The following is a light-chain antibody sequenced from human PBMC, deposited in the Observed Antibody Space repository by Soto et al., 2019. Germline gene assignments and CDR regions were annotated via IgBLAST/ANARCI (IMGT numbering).Light chain of an antibody. V-gene: IGKV3-15*01. J-gene: IGKJ1*01. CDR3: QQYNNWPPTWT. CDR1: QSVSSK. Sequence: EIVMTQSPATLSVSPGERATLSCRASQSVSSKLAWYQQKPGQAPRLLIYDASTRATGIPARFIGSRSATEFTLTISILQSEDFAVYYCQQYNNWPPTWTFGQGTKVDIK. CDR2: DAS.